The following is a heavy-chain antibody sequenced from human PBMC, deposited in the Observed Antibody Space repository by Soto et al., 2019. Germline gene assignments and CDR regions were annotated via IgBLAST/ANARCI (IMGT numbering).Heavy chain of an antibody. D-gene: IGHD5-18*01. Sequence: GGSLRLSCAASGFIFSDAWMSWVRQAPGKGLEWVGRIRANNAGGTTDYTAPVKGRFTVSRDDSKKTVYLQMNSLKPEDTAVYYCTADDVIQLWSPADHWGQGTLVTGSS. J-gene: IGHJ4*02. CDR1: GFIFSDAW. CDR3: TADDVIQLWSPADH. CDR2: IRANNAGGTT. V-gene: IGHV3-15*01.